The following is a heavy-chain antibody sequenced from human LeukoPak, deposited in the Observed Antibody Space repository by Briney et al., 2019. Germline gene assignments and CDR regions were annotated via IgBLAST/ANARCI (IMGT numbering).Heavy chain of an antibody. CDR1: GFTFSTYG. Sequence: QAGGSLRLSCAASGFTFSTYGMHWVRQAPGKGLEWVAVISYDESNKYYADSVKGRFTISRDNSKNALYLQMNSLRAEDTAMYYCAKDGVAGNFDYWGQGTLVTVSS. J-gene: IGHJ4*02. CDR2: ISYDESNK. D-gene: IGHD6-19*01. CDR3: AKDGVAGNFDY. V-gene: IGHV3-30*18.